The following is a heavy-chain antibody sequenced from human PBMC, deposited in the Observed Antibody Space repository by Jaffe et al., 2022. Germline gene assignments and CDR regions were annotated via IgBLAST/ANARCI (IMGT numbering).Heavy chain of an antibody. D-gene: IGHD3-22*01. CDR3: ARDKRGDSSGYYYSAY. CDR2: ISSSGSTI. Sequence: EVQLVESGGGLVQPGGSLRLSCAASGFTFSSYEMNWVRQAPGKGLEWVSYISSSGSTIYYADSVKGRFTISRDNAKNSLYLQMNSLRAEDTAVYYCARDKRGDSSGYYYSAYWGQGTLVTVSS. V-gene: IGHV3-48*03. J-gene: IGHJ4*02. CDR1: GFTFSSYE.